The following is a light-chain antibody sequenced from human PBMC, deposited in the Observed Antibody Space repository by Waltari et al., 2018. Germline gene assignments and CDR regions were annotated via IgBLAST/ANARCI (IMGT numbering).Light chain of an antibody. V-gene: IGKV3-15*01. CDR2: GAS. CDR1: QSISDN. Sequence: VMTQSPATLSVSPEERATLSCRASQSISDNLAWYQQKRGQAPRLLIYGASTRATGIPARFTGSGSGTDFTLTISSLQSEDSAVYYCQQYNRWPPITFGQGTRLEI. J-gene: IGKJ5*01. CDR3: QQYNRWPPIT.